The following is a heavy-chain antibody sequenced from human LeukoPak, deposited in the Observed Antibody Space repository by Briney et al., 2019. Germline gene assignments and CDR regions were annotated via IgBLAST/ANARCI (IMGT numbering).Heavy chain of an antibody. V-gene: IGHV3-23*01. CDR3: ATRDYYDSSGYYYYYFYY. Sequence: HPGGCLRLSCAASGLTFINYAIGWVRQAPGKGLGWCSGISGSGGSTYYADSVKGRFTITRDNSKNKVYLQMNSLRAEATAVYYCATRDYYDSSGYYYYYFYYWGHGTLVT. CDR2: ISGSGGST. CDR1: GLTFINYA. J-gene: IGHJ4*01. D-gene: IGHD3-22*01.